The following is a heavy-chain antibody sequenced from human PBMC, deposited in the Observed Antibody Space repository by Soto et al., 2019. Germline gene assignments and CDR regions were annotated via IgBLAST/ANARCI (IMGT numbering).Heavy chain of an antibody. J-gene: IGHJ4*02. CDR1: GFTLSRHG. Sequence: GGSLRLSCEVSGFTLSRHGMHWVRQAPGKGLEWVSFIWSDGSDKYYIDSVKGRFTISRDNSKNTLYLQMNSLRVEDTAVYYCARDREIHYFDYWGQGTQVTVSS. V-gene: IGHV3-33*01. CDR2: IWSDGSDK. CDR3: ARDREIHYFDY.